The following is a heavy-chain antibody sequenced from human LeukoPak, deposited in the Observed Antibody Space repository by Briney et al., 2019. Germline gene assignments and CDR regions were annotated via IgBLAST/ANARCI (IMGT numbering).Heavy chain of an antibody. CDR1: GGSVSSGSYY. J-gene: IGHJ4*02. V-gene: IGHV4-61*01. CDR2: IYYSGST. Sequence: SETLSLTCTVSGGSVSSGSYYWSWIRQPPGKGLEWIGYIYYSGSTNYNPSLKSRVTISVDTSKNQFSLKLSSVTAADTAVYYCARGGITMVRGVFYWGQGTLVTVSS. D-gene: IGHD3-10*01. CDR3: ARGGITMVRGVFY.